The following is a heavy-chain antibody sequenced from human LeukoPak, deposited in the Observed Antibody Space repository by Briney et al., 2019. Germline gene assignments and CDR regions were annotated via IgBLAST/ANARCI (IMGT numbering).Heavy chain of an antibody. J-gene: IGHJ6*03. CDR1: GFTFSSYW. CDR2: ISSSSSYI. Sequence: GGSLRLSCAACGFTFSSYWMHWVRQAPGKGLVWVSSISSSSSYIYYADSVKGRFTISRDNAKNSLYLQMNSLRAEDTAVYYCARVGPAGYSNYLIHYYYYYYMDVWGKGTTVTVSS. D-gene: IGHD4-11*01. CDR3: ARVGPAGYSNYLIHYYYYYYMDV. V-gene: IGHV3-21*01.